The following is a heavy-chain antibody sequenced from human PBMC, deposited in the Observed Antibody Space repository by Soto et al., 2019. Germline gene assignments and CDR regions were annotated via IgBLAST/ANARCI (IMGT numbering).Heavy chain of an antibody. D-gene: IGHD4-4*01. V-gene: IGHV3-48*03. Sequence: PGGSLRLSCVASGFTFSTYEMNWVRQAPGKGLEWVSYISSSSSTIYYADSVKGRFTISRDNAKNSLYLQMNSLRAEDTAVYYCARLFGMGVYSNYASYWFGAWGEGNPVP. CDR2: ISSSSSTI. J-gene: IGHJ5*02. CDR3: ARLFGMGVYSNYASYWFGA. CDR1: GFTFSTYE.